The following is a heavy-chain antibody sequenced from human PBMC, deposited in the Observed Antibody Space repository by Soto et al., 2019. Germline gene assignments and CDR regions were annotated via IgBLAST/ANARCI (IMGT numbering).Heavy chain of an antibody. CDR1: GFTFSSYA. V-gene: IGHV3-30-3*01. J-gene: IGHJ6*02. Sequence: PGGSLRLSCAASGFTFSSYAMHWVRQAPGKGREWVAVISYDGSNKYYADSVKGRFTISRDNSKNTLYLQMNSLRAEDTAVYYCARDLGVTDYYYYGMDVWGQGTTVTVSS. CDR3: ARDLGVTDYYYYGMDV. CDR2: ISYDGSNK. D-gene: IGHD2-21*02.